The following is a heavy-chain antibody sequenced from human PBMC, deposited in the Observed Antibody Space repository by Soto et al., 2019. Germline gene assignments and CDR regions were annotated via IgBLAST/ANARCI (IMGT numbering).Heavy chain of an antibody. CDR3: ASLSYDQLW. CDR2: IFYSGST. Sequence: QLQLQESGPGLVKPSETLSLTCTVSGGSISSSTYYWGWIRQSPGKGLEWIGSIFYSGSTYFNPSFKSRVTTXVAKSKNPCSLKLNSVPVADTAVYYCASLSYDQLWWGQGTLVTVSS. V-gene: IGHV4-39*01. J-gene: IGHJ4*02. D-gene: IGHD3-3*01. CDR1: GGSISSSTYY.